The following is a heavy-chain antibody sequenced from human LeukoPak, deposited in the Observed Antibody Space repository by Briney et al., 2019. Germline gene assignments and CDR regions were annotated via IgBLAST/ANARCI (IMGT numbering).Heavy chain of an antibody. V-gene: IGHV4-31*03. J-gene: IGHJ5*02. CDR2: IYYSGST. CDR3: ARGQPGWFDP. CDR1: GGSISSGGYY. Sequence: ASQTLSLTCTVSGGSISSGGYYWSWIRQHTGKGLEWIGYIYYSGSTYYNPSLKSRVNISVDTSKNQFSLELSSVTAADTAVYYGARGQPGWFDPWGQGTLVTVSS.